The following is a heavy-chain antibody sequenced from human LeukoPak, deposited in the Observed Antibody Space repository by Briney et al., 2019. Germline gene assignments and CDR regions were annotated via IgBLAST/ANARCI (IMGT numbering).Heavy chain of an antibody. J-gene: IGHJ4*02. Sequence: GGSLRLSCAASGFTFSSYAMSWVRQAPGKGLEWVSAISSNGGSTYYANSVKGRFTISRDNSKNTLYLQMGSLRAEDMAVYYCARGETPVDYWGQGTLVTVSS. V-gene: IGHV3-64*01. CDR2: ISSNGGST. CDR3: ARGETPVDY. CDR1: GFTFSSYA.